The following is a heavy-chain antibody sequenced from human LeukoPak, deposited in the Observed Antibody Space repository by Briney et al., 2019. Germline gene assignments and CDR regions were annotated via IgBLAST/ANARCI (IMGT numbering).Heavy chain of an antibody. Sequence: SETLSLTCAVYGGSFSGYYWSWIRQPPGKGLEWIGEINHSGSTNYNPSLKSRVTISVDTSKNRFYLKLSSVTAADTAVYYCCSYGLDAFDIWGQGTMVTVSS. J-gene: IGHJ3*02. CDR2: INHSGST. V-gene: IGHV4-34*01. D-gene: IGHD2-15*01. CDR1: GGSFSGYY. CDR3: CSYGLDAFDI.